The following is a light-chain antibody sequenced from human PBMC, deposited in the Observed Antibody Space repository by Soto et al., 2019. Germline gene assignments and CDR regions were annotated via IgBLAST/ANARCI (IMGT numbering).Light chain of an antibody. CDR2: GAS. Sequence: EIVLTQSPGTLSLSPGERATLSCRASQSVSSSNLAWYQQKPGQAPRLLIYGASSRATDIPDRFSGSGSGTDFTITISRLEPEDFAVYYCQQYGSSPRTFGQGTKLEIK. V-gene: IGKV3-20*01. CDR3: QQYGSSPRT. J-gene: IGKJ2*01. CDR1: QSVSSSN.